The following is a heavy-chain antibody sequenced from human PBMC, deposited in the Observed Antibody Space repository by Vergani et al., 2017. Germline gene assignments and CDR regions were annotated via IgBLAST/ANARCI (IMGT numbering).Heavy chain of an antibody. CDR3: AKHFRGWGIDY. D-gene: IGHD1-26*01. J-gene: IGHJ4*02. CDR1: RFTFSNYD. Sequence: QVQLVESGGGVVQRGGSLRLSCATSRFTFSNYDMQWTRQGPGNGLEFVAFIQFDGSKQYYADSVKGRFTLSRDFSKNTLYLQMISLRTDDTATYYCAKHFRGWGIDYWGQGTQFIVSS. V-gene: IGHV3-30*02. CDR2: IQFDGSKQ.